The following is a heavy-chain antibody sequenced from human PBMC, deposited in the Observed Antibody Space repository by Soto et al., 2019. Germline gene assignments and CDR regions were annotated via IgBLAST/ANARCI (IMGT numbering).Heavy chain of an antibody. V-gene: IGHV3-30*18. CDR3: AQEAPGGWHFFDY. D-gene: IGHD6-19*01. CDR1: GFTFRVYG. J-gene: IGHJ4*02. CDR2: ISYDGNKK. Sequence: PGVSLSLSCAASGFTFRVYGMHWVRQAPGKGLEWVADISYDGNKKYYTDSVKGRFTISRDNSKNTLYLQMSSLTTEDTALYYCAQEAPGGWHFFDYWGQGTLVTVSS.